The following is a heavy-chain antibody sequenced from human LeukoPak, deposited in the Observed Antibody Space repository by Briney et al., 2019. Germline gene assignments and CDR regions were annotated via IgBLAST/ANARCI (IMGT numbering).Heavy chain of an antibody. D-gene: IGHD6-13*01. Sequence: LSLTCTVSGGSISSHYWSWVRQAPGKGLERVGFIRSKAYGGTTEYAASVKARFTISRDDTKSIAYLQMNSLKTEDTAVYYCTRDLMLGIAAASYFDYWGQGTLVTVSS. V-gene: IGHV3-49*04. CDR1: GGSISSHY. J-gene: IGHJ4*02. CDR2: IRSKAYGGTT. CDR3: TRDLMLGIAAASYFDY.